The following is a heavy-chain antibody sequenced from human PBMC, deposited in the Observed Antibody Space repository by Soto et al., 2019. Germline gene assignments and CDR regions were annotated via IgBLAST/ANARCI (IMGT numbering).Heavy chain of an antibody. CDR1: GFTFDSYA. V-gene: IGHV3-23*01. CDR2: ISGSGDGT. D-gene: IGHD3-3*01. Sequence: EVKLLESGGGLAQPGGSLRLSCVGSGFTFDSYAISWVRQAPGERLQWIAAISGSGDGTYYAHSVRGRFTISRDNAKKTVHLQMDSLRGEYTAVYFWARDTVAGYSFWSGYYGDGLDVWGQGSLVTVS. CDR3: ARDTVAGYSFWSGYYGDGLDV. J-gene: IGHJ3*01.